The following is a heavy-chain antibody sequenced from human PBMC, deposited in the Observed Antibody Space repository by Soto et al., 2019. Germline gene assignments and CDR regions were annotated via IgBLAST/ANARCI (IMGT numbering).Heavy chain of an antibody. CDR3: ARADNYGYRYINYGLDV. V-gene: IGHV3-30-3*01. CDR1: GFTFNIYA. D-gene: IGHD5-18*01. Sequence: VGSLRLSCAASGFTFNIYALHWVRQAPGKGLEWVAVISFDGTKKYYSDSVKGRFTISRDNLKNTLYLQMNNLRVEDAALYFCARADNYGYRYINYGLDVWGDVTKVTVYS. J-gene: IGHJ6*02. CDR2: ISFDGTKK.